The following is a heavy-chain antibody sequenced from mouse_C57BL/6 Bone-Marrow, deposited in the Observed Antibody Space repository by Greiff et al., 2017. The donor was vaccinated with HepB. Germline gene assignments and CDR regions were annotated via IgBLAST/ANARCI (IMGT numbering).Heavy chain of an antibody. CDR1: GYAFTNYL. J-gene: IGHJ2*01. CDR3: ARLGGLYGYGRYFDY. V-gene: IGHV1-54*01. D-gene: IGHD2-2*01. Sequence: QVQLQQSGAELVRPGTSVKVSCKASGYAFTNYLIEWVKQRPGQGLEWIGVINPGSGGTNYNEKFKGKATLTADKSSSTAYMQLSSLTSEDSAVYFCARLGGLYGYGRYFDYWGQGTTLTVSS. CDR2: INPGSGGT.